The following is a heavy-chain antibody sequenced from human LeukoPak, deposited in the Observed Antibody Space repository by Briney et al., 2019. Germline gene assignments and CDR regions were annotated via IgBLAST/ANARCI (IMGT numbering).Heavy chain of an antibody. Sequence: GGSLRLSCAASVFTFSSYTMSWVRQAPWKGLEWVSTITTSDGNTYYADSVKGRFTVSRDNSKNTLFLQMNSLRAEDTAVYYCAKDGGLWVSAHWGDSWGRGTLVTVSS. V-gene: IGHV3-23*01. CDR2: ITTSDGNT. D-gene: IGHD7-27*01. CDR1: VFTFSSYT. CDR3: AKDGGLWVSAHWGDS. J-gene: IGHJ4*02.